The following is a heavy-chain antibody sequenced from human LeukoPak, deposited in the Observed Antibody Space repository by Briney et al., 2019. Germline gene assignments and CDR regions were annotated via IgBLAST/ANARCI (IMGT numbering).Heavy chain of an antibody. V-gene: IGHV3-48*01. J-gene: IGHJ4*02. Sequence: GGSLRLSCAASGFTFSSYSMNWVRQAPGKGLEWVSYISSSSSTIYYADSVKGRFTISRDNAKNSLYLQMNSLRAEDTAVYYYARDDIVLMVYALDYWGQGTLVTVSS. CDR1: GFTFSSYS. CDR2: ISSSSSTI. D-gene: IGHD2-8*01. CDR3: ARDDIVLMVYALDY.